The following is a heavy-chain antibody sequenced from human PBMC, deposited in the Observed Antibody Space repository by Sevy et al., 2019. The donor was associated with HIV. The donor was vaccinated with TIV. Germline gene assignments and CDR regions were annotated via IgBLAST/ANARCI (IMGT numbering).Heavy chain of an antibody. CDR3: AKGVDYYDSSGYYAY. Sequence: GGSLRLSCAASGFTFSSYAMTWVRQAPGKGLEWVSHISGSGGSTDYADSVKGRFTISRDNPKNTLSLQMNSLRAEDTAIYYCAKGVDYYDSSGYYAYWGQGTLVTVSS. V-gene: IGHV3-23*01. D-gene: IGHD3-22*01. J-gene: IGHJ4*02. CDR2: ISGSGGST. CDR1: GFTFSSYA.